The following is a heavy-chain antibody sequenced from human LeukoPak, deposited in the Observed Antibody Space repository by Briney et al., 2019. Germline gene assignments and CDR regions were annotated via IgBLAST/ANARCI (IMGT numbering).Heavy chain of an antibody. V-gene: IGHV3-66*02. Sequence: GGSLRLSCAASGFTVSGNYMSWVRQAPGKGLEGVSVIYSGGSTYYADSVKGRFTISRDNSKNTLYLQMNSLRAEDTAVYYCGRAVGGSARYFDYWGQGTLVTVSS. D-gene: IGHD3-16*01. CDR2: IYSGGST. CDR1: GFTVSGNY. CDR3: GRAVGGSARYFDY. J-gene: IGHJ4*02.